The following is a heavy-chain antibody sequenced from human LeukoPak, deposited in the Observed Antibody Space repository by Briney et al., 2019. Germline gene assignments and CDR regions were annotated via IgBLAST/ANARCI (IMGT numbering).Heavy chain of an antibody. V-gene: IGHV3-23*01. CDR1: GFTFSSYA. Sequence: GGSLRLSCAASGFTFSSYAMGWVRQAPGKGLEWVSTISGSGGSTYYADSVKGRFTISRDNSKNTLYLQMNSLRAEDTAVYYCAKEGGGSGSYGNNWFDPWGQGTLVTVSS. CDR3: AKEGGGSGSYGNNWFDP. D-gene: IGHD3-10*01. CDR2: ISGSGGST. J-gene: IGHJ5*02.